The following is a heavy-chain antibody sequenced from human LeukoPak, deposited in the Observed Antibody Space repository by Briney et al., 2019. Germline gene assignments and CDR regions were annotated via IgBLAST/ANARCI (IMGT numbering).Heavy chain of an antibody. CDR3: ASVYDIGAYWGDSSKGYFDY. J-gene: IGHJ4*02. D-gene: IGHD3-22*01. CDR1: GGSFSGYY. Sequence: SETLSLTCAVYGGSFSGYYWSWIRQPPGKGLEWIGEINHSGSTNYNPSLKSRVTISVDTSKNQFSLKLSSVTAADTAVYYCASVYDIGAYWGDSSKGYFDYWGQGTLVTVSS. V-gene: IGHV4-34*01. CDR2: INHSGST.